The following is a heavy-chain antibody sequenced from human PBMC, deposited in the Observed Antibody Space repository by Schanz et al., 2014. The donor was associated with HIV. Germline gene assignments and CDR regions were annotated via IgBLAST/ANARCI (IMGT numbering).Heavy chain of an antibody. V-gene: IGHV1-2*02. CDR3: ARDTNFGLDV. Sequence: QVQLVQSGAEVKEPGASVKVSCKPYGHIFTGYLMHWVRQAPGQGLEWMGWINPNSGATDSAQKDQGRVTMTRDTSISTAFMELSSLRSDVTAVYYCARDTNFGLDVWGQGTTVTVSS. CDR2: INPNSGAT. D-gene: IGHD2-8*01. J-gene: IGHJ6*02. CDR1: GHIFTGYL.